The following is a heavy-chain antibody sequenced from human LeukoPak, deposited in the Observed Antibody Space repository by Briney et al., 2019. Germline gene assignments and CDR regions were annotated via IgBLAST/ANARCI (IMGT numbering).Heavy chain of an antibody. Sequence: GASVKVSCKASGGTFTGYYMHWMRQAPGQGLEWMGWINPNSGGTNYAQKFQGRVTMTRDTSISTAYMELSRLRSDDTAVYYCARVDPGQLLPDENWGQGTLVTVSS. D-gene: IGHD2-2*01. CDR2: INPNSGGT. V-gene: IGHV1-2*02. CDR1: GGTFTGYY. J-gene: IGHJ4*02. CDR3: ARVDPGQLLPDEN.